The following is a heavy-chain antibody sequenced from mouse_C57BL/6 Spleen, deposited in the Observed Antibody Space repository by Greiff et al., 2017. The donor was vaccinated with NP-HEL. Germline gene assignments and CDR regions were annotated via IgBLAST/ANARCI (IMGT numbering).Heavy chain of an antibody. D-gene: IGHD1-2*01. CDR1: GFNIKDDY. Sequence: EVKLMESGAELVRPGASVKLSCTASGFNIKDDYMHWVKQRPEQGLEWIGWIDPENGDTEYASKFQGKATITADTSSNTAYLQLSSLTSEDTAVYYCTRLRRGYYFDYWGQGTTLTVSS. CDR2: IDPENGDT. CDR3: TRLRRGYYFDY. V-gene: IGHV14-4*01. J-gene: IGHJ2*01.